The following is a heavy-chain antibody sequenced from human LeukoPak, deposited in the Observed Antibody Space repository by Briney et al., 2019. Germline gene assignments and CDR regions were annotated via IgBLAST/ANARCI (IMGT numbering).Heavy chain of an antibody. CDR1: GFTFSSYD. CDR3: AKWARYCTNGVCYYFDY. V-gene: IGHV3-23*01. Sequence: SGGTLRLSCAASGFTFSSYDMSWVRQAPGKGLEWVSVISGGGVSTYYADSVKGRFTISRDNSKNTLYLQMNSLRAEDTAVYYCAKWARYCTNGVCYYFDYWGQGTLVTVFS. D-gene: IGHD2-8*01. J-gene: IGHJ4*02. CDR2: ISGGGVST.